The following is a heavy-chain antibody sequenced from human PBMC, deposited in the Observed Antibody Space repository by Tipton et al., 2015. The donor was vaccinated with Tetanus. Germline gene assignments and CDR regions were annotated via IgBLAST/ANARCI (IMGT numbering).Heavy chain of an antibody. CDR1: GGSISSYY. V-gene: IGHV4-59*12. CDR3: AGVLRSESVGWFDP. Sequence: TLSLTCTVSGGSISSYYWSWIRQPPGKGLEWIGYIYYSGSTNYNPSLKGRVTISVDTSKNQFSLRLTSVTAADTAVYFCAGVLRSESVGWFDPWGQGTLVTVSS. J-gene: IGHJ5*02. CDR2: IYYSGST. D-gene: IGHD3-3*01.